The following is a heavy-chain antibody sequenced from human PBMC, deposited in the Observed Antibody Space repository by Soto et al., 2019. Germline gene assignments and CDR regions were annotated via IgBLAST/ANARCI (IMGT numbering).Heavy chain of an antibody. CDR3: ASDARSSNTTLRYYYYGMDV. D-gene: IGHD6-6*01. V-gene: IGHV3-21*01. CDR1: GFTFSSYS. CDR2: ISSSSSYI. Sequence: GWSLRLSCAASGFTFSSYSMNWVRQAPGKGLEWVSSISSSSSYIYYADSVKGRFTISRDNAKNSLYLQMNSLRAEDTAVYYCASDARSSNTTLRYYYYGMDVWGQGTTVTVSS. J-gene: IGHJ6*02.